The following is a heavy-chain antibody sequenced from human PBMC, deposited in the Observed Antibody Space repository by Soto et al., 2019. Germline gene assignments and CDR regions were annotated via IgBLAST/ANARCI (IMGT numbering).Heavy chain of an antibody. CDR1: GYTFTSYD. CDR2: MNPNSGNT. CDR3: ARGLLYYYDSSGYYPY. V-gene: IGHV1-8*01. J-gene: IGHJ4*02. Sequence: QVQLVQSGAEVKKPGASVKVSCKASGYTFTSYDINWVRLATGQGLEWMGWMNPNSGNTGYAQKFQGRVTMTRNTSISTAYMELSSLRSEDTAVYYCARGLLYYYDSSGYYPYWGQGTLVTVSS. D-gene: IGHD3-22*01.